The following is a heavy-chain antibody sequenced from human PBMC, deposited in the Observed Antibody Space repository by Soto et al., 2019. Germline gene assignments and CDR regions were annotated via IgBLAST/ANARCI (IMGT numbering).Heavy chain of an antibody. D-gene: IGHD6-19*01. CDR3: ARSDHSSGWTLIDY. V-gene: IGHV4-59*01. CDR2: IYYSGST. J-gene: IGHJ4*02. CDR1: GGSISSYY. Sequence: QVQLQESGPGLVKPSETLSLTCTVSGGSISSYYWSWIRQPPGKGLEWIGYIYYSGSTNYNPSLKSRVTISVDTSKNQFSLKLSSVTAADTAVYYCARSDHSSGWTLIDYWGQGTLVTVSS.